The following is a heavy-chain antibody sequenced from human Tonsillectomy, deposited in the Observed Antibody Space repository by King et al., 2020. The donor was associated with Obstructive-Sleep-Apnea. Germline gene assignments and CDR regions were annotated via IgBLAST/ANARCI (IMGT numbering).Heavy chain of an antibody. J-gene: IGHJ6*02. Sequence: VQLVESGGGVVQPGRSLRLSCAASGFTFSSYGMHWVRQAPGKGLEWVAVISYDGSKKCYADSEEGRFTISRDSSKNTLYLQINSLRAEDTAVYYCAKDSSSSWGYGMDAWGQGTTVTVSS. CDR2: ISYDGSKK. CDR1: GFTFSSYG. V-gene: IGHV3-30*18. D-gene: IGHD6-13*01. CDR3: AKDSSSSWGYGMDA.